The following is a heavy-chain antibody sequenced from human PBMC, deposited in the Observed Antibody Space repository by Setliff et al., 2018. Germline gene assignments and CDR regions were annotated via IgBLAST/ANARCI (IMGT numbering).Heavy chain of an antibody. V-gene: IGHV4-31*03. CDR1: GGSISSGGYY. J-gene: IGHJ3*02. Sequence: ASETLSLTCTVSGGSISSGGYYWSWIRQHPGKGLEWIGYIYYSGSTYYNPSLKSRVTISVDTSKNQFSLKLSSVTAADTAVYYCARVALVVVIRNAFDIWGQGTVVTVSS. CDR3: ARVALVVVIRNAFDI. CDR2: IYYSGST. D-gene: IGHD2-21*01.